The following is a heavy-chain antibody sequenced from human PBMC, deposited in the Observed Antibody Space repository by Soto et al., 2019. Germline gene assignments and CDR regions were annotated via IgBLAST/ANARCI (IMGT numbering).Heavy chain of an antibody. J-gene: IGHJ5*01. Sequence: QVQLVQSGPEVKKPGSSVKVSCKASGGTSSFYALNWVRQAPGQGLEWMGGIFPIFGTSHYAQKFQGRITITADKSTSTAYMELSSLRSEDTAVYYCASTACTGNSCYVLWFDSWGQGTLVTVSS. D-gene: IGHD2-2*01. CDR2: IFPIFGTS. CDR3: ASTACTGNSCYVLWFDS. CDR1: GGTSSFYA. V-gene: IGHV1-69*06.